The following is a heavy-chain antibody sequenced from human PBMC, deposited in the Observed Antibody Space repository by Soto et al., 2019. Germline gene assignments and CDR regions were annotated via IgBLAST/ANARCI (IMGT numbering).Heavy chain of an antibody. V-gene: IGHV3-9*01. CDR2: ISRNSGSI. D-gene: IGHD6-13*01. J-gene: IGHJ5*02. Sequence: EVQLVESGGGLVQPGRSLRLSCAASGFTFDDYAMHWVRQAPGKGLEWVSGISRNSGSIGYADSVKGRFTISRDNAKNSLYMQMNSLRAEDTALYYCAKGGSSSPGWFDPWGQGTLVTVSS. CDR1: GFTFDDYA. CDR3: AKGGSSSPGWFDP.